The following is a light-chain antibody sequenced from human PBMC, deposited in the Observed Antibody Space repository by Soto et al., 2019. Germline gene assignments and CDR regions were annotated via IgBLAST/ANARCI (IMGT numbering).Light chain of an antibody. Sequence: EIVMPQSPATLSVSPGERATLSCRASQSVGNNLAWYQQKFGQAPRLLIYGAATRATGSPARFSGSGSGTDFSLTISSVPSEDFAMYYCPQYNTWPQWTFGQGTKVEIK. CDR1: QSVGNN. CDR2: GAA. CDR3: PQYNTWPQWT. V-gene: IGKV3-15*01. J-gene: IGKJ1*01.